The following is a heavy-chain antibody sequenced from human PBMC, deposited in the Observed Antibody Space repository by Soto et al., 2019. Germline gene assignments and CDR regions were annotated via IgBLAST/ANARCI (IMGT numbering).Heavy chain of an antibody. D-gene: IGHD3-16*01. CDR3: AREAHWGGAPGCRAMDV. CDR2: ISGYNGNT. Sequence: QVQLVQSGAEVKKPGASVKVSCKASGYTFTSDGVSWVRQAPGQGLEWMGWISGYNGNTNYAQRFRGRVTLTTDTSTRTAYMELRSLRSDHSAVYYCAREAHWGGAPGCRAMDVWGQGTTITVPS. J-gene: IGHJ6*02. CDR1: GYTFTSDG. V-gene: IGHV1-18*04.